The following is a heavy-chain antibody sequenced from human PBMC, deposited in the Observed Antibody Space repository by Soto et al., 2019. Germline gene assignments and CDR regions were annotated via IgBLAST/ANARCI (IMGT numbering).Heavy chain of an antibody. CDR2: IYYRGST. Sequence: SETLSLTCSVSGDSITSYYWTWIRQPPGKGLEWIGYIYYRGSTNYNPSLKSRVTISIDTSKNQFSLNLSPVTASDTAVYYCAKLFSGGYGVGYGMDVWGQGTTVTVSS. CDR3: AKLFSGGYGVGYGMDV. CDR1: GDSITSYY. D-gene: IGHD6-19*01. J-gene: IGHJ6*02. V-gene: IGHV4-59*01.